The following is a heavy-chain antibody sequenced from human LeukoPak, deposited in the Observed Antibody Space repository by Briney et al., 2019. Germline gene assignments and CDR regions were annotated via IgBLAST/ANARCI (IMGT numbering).Heavy chain of an antibody. CDR3: ASIAARTISDYGMDV. V-gene: IGHV1-69*04. Sequence: GASVKVSCKASGGTFSSYVISWVRQAPGQGLEWMGRIIPILGIANYAQKFQGRVTITADKSTSTAYMELSSLRSEDTAVYYCASIAARTISDYGMDVWGQGTTVTVSS. D-gene: IGHD6-6*01. CDR2: IIPILGIA. J-gene: IGHJ6*02. CDR1: GGTFSSYV.